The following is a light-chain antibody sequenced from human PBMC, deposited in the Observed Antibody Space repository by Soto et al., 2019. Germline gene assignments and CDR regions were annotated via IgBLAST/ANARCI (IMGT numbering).Light chain of an antibody. CDR3: SSYTSSNTYV. CDR1: SSDVGGYNS. CDR2: NVS. Sequence: QSVLTQPASVSGSPGQSIAISCTGTSSDVGGYNSVSWYQQHPGKAPKLMIYNVSNRPSGVSDRFSGSKSGITASLTISGLQAEDEADYYCSSYTSSNTYVFGTGTKVTVL. V-gene: IGLV2-14*03. J-gene: IGLJ1*01.